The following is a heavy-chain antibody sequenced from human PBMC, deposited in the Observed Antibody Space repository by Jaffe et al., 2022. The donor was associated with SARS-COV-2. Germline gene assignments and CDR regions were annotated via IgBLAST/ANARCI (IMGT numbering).Heavy chain of an antibody. V-gene: IGHV3-48*02. Sequence: EVQLVESGGGLVQPGGSLRLSCAASGFTFSSYSMNWVRQAPGKGLEWVSYISSSSSTIYYADSVKGRFTISRDNAKNSLYLQMNSLRDEDTAVYYCARVGWELRGRGIPDYWGQGTLVTVSS. CDR1: GFTFSSYS. CDR2: ISSSSSTI. J-gene: IGHJ4*02. CDR3: ARVGWELRGRGIPDY. D-gene: IGHD1-26*01.